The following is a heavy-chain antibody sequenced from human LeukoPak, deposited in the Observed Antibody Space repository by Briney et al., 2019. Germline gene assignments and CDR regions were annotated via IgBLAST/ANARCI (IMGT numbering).Heavy chain of an antibody. CDR3: ARVESSGWHIDY. D-gene: IGHD6-19*01. CDR1: GYTFIGYY. V-gene: IGHV1-18*04. Sequence: ASVKVSCKASGYTFIGYYMHWVRQAPGQGLEWMGWISAYNGNTNYAQKLQGRVTMTTDTSTSTAYMELRSLRSDDTAVYYCARVESSGWHIDYWGQGTLVTVSS. CDR2: ISAYNGNT. J-gene: IGHJ4*02.